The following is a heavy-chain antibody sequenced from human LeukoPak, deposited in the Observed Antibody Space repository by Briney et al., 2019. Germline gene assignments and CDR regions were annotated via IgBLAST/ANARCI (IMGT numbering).Heavy chain of an antibody. V-gene: IGHV3-7*01. CDR3: ASSCGGDCYPNYYYYMDV. CDR2: IKQDGSEK. D-gene: IGHD2-21*01. J-gene: IGHJ6*03. Sequence: GGSLRLSCAASGFTFSSYWMTWVRQAPGKGLEWVANIKQDGSEKYYVDSVKGRFTIFRDNAKNSLYLQMNSLRAEDTAVYYCASSCGGDCYPNYYYYMDVWGKGTTVTVSS. CDR1: GFTFSSYW.